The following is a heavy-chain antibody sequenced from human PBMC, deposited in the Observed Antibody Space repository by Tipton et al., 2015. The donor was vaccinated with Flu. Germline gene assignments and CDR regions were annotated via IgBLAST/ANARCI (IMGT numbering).Heavy chain of an antibody. CDR3: ARDYGDFNWFES. J-gene: IGHJ5*01. CDR1: GGSIKSVSHY. V-gene: IGHV4-61*02. CDR2: VYTSGRT. D-gene: IGHD4-17*01. Sequence: LRLSCTVSGGSIKSVSHYWSWIRQPAGKGLEWIGRVYTSGRTNYNPSPRSRVTVSVDTSRNQFSLRLTSVTAADTAVYFCARDYGDFNWFESWGQGTLVTVSS.